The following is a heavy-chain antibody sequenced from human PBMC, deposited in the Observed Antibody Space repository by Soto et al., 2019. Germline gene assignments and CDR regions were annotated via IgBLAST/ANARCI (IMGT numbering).Heavy chain of an antibody. J-gene: IGHJ6*02. D-gene: IGHD5-18*01. CDR3: ARLVRSIWWAAMVSGMDV. V-gene: IGHV4-39*01. Sequence: SETQSLTSTVSGGTIGSSSYYWGWIRQPPGKGLEWIGSIYYSGSTYYNPSLKSRVTISVDTSKNQFSLKLSSVTAADTAVYYCARLVRSIWWAAMVSGMDVWGQGTTVTVSS. CDR2: IYYSGST. CDR1: GGTIGSSSYY.